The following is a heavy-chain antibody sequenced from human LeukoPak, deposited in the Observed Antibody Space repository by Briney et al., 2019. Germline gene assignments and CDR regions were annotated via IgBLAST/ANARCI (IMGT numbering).Heavy chain of an antibody. CDR2: INPNSGGT. D-gene: IGHD1-26*01. J-gene: IGHJ4*02. CDR3: ATYSGSYSSVFDY. Sequence: ASVKVSCKASGYTFTGYYMHWVRQAPGQGLEWMGWINPNSGGTNYAQKLQGRVTMTRDTSISTAYMELSRLRSDDTAVYYCATYSGSYSSVFDYWGQGTLVTVSS. CDR1: GYTFTGYY. V-gene: IGHV1-2*02.